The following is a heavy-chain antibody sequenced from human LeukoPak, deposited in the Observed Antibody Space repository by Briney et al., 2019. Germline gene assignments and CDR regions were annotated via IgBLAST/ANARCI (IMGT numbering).Heavy chain of an antibody. J-gene: IGHJ4*02. V-gene: IGHV4-59*12. Sequence: SETLSLTCTVSGGSFNNYYWTWIRQPPGKGPEWFGYIYDSGSTNYNPSLKSRVAMSLDTSKNQFSLKLTSVTAADTAVYYCARVDMLTGYYSQTPSTFDSWGQGTLVTVSS. CDR3: ARVDMLTGYYSQTPSTFDS. D-gene: IGHD3-9*01. CDR1: GGSFNNYY. CDR2: IYDSGST.